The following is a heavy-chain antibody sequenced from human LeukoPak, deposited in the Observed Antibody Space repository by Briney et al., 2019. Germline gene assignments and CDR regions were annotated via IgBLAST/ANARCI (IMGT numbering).Heavy chain of an antibody. J-gene: IGHJ5*02. CDR1: GFTFDDYT. V-gene: IGHV3-43*01. D-gene: IGHD2-15*01. CDR3: ARGPTNLVTAASGWFDP. CDR2: ITWDGGST. Sequence: GGSLRLSCAASGFTFDDYTMHWVRQAPGKGLEWVSLITWDGGSTYYADSVKGRFTISRDNAKNSLYLQMNSLRAEDTAVYYCARGPTNLVTAASGWFDPWGQGTLVTVPS.